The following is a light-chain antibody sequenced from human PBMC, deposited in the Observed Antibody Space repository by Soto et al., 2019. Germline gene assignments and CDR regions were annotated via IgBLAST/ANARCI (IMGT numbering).Light chain of an antibody. CDR3: QQYSDWPPWT. CDR2: DAS. J-gene: IGKJ1*01. Sequence: EIVMTQSPATLSVSPGERVTLSCRASQSVSSYLAWFQQKPGQAPRLLIYDASTRATGIPARFSGSGSGTEFSLTISSLQPEDFAIYYCQQYSDWPPWTFGQGTKVDI. CDR1: QSVSSY. V-gene: IGKV3-15*01.